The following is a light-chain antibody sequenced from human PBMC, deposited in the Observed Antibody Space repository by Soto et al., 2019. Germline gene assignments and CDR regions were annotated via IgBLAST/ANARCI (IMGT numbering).Light chain of an antibody. J-gene: IGLJ1*01. Sequence: QSVLTQPASVSRSPGQSITISCTGTSSDVGGYNYVSWYQQHPRKAPKLMIYEVSDRPSGVSDRFSGSKSGNTASLTISGLQAEDEADYYCSSFTTSNTLVFGTGTKVTVL. V-gene: IGLV2-14*01. CDR1: SSDVGGYNY. CDR2: EVS. CDR3: SSFTTSNTLV.